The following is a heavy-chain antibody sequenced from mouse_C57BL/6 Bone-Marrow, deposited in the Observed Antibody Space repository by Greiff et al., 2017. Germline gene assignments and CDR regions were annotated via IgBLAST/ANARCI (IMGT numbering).Heavy chain of an antibody. V-gene: IGHV1-42*01. CDR3: ASYLLWYPHWYFDV. D-gene: IGHD2-1*01. CDR1: GYSFTGYY. Sequence: VQLKQSGPELVKPGASVKISCKASGYSFTGYYMNWVKQSPEKSLEWIGEITPSTGGTTYNQKFNAKAPLTVDKSSSTAYMQLKSLTSEDSAVYYCASYLLWYPHWYFDVWGTGTTVTVSS. J-gene: IGHJ1*03. CDR2: ITPSTGGT.